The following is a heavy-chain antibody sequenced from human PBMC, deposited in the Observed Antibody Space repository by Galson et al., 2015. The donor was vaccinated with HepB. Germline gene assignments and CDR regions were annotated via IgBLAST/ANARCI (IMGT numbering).Heavy chain of an antibody. V-gene: IGHV3-7*01. CDR3: ATLRGVGIHDLDI. J-gene: IGHJ3*02. CDR1: GFTFSSYW. Sequence: SLRLSCAASGFTFSSYWLSWVRQAPGKGLEWVANIKQDGSEKYYVDSVKGRFTISRDNAKSSLYLQMNSLKVEDTAMYYCATLRGVGIHDLDIWGQGTMVTVSS. CDR2: IKQDGSEK. D-gene: IGHD2-15*01.